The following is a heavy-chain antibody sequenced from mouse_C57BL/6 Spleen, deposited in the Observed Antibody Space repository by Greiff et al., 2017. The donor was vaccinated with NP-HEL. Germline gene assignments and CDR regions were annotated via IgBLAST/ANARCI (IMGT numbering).Heavy chain of an antibody. Sequence: QVQLQQPGAELVMPGASVKLSCKASGYTFTSYWMHWVKQRPGQGLEWIGEIDPSDSYTNSNQKFKGKSTLTVDKSSSTAYMQLSSLTSEDSAVYYGARKGYGSSYEGDYWGQGTTLTVSS. CDR1: GYTFTSYW. CDR3: ARKGYGSSYEGDY. CDR2: IDPSDSYT. D-gene: IGHD1-1*01. J-gene: IGHJ2*01. V-gene: IGHV1-69*01.